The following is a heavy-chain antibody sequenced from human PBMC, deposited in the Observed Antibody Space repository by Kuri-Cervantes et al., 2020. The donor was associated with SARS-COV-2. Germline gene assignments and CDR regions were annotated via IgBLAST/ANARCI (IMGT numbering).Heavy chain of an antibody. J-gene: IGHJ4*02. CDR2: ISYDGSNK. CDR1: GFTFISYG. CDR3: AKDRVLFDWGIVGATGCDY. D-gene: IGHD1-26*01. V-gene: IGHV3-30*18. Sequence: GGSLRLSCAASGFTFISYGMHWVRQAPGKGLEWVAVISYDGSNKYYADSVKGRFTISRDNSKNTLYLQMNSLRAEDTAVYYCAKDRVLFDWGIVGATGCDYWGQGTLVTVSS.